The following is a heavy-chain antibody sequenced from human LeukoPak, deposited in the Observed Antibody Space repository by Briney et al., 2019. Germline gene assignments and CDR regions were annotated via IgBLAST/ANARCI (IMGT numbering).Heavy chain of an antibody. CDR1: GITFSSLW. CDR3: AREVALIDCSSTSCYTGYFDY. D-gene: IGHD2-2*02. CDR2: IKHDGSEE. Sequence: GGSLRLSCAASGITFSSLWMSWFRQAPGKGLEWVADIKHDGSEEHYVASVKGRFTISRDNAKLYLQMNSLRAEDTAVYYCAREVALIDCSSTSCYTGYFDYWGQGTLVTVSS. J-gene: IGHJ4*02. V-gene: IGHV3-7*01.